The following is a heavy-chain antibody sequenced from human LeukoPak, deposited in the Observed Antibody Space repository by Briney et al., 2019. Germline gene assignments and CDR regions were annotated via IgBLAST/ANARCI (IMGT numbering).Heavy chain of an antibody. Sequence: PGGSLRLSCATSGFTFRSHAMHWVRQAPGKGLEWVAVIWYDGSNKYYADSVKGRFTISRDNSKNTLYLQMNGLRAEDTAVYYCAGEGIAVAGTLSYWGQGTLVTVSS. CDR2: IWYDGSNK. D-gene: IGHD6-19*01. CDR1: GFTFRSHA. CDR3: AGEGIAVAGTLSY. V-gene: IGHV3-33*01. J-gene: IGHJ4*02.